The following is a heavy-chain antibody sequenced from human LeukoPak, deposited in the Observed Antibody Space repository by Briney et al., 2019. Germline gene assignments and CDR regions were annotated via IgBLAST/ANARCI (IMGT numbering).Heavy chain of an antibody. V-gene: IGHV3-30*02. CDR3: AKARSYYFDY. CDR2: IRNDGSNK. CDR1: GFAVSSNY. Sequence: GGSLRLSCAASGFAVSSNYMGWVRQAPGKGLEWVAFIRNDGSNKYYADSVKGRFTISRDNSKNTLYLQMNSLRAEDTAVYYCAKARSYYFDYWGQGTLVTVSS. J-gene: IGHJ4*02.